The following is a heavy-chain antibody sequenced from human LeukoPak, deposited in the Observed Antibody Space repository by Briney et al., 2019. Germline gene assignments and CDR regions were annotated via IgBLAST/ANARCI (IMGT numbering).Heavy chain of an antibody. Sequence: PGGSLRLSCAASGFTFSNNWMTWVRQAPGKGLEWVASVKKDASEKYYVDSVKGRFTISRDNAKNSLYLQMNSLRAEDTAVYYCARGSEWSSGVSDYWGQGTLVTVSS. V-gene: IGHV3-7*01. CDR2: VKKDASEK. D-gene: IGHD3-3*01. CDR3: ARGSEWSSGVSDY. CDR1: GFTFSNNW. J-gene: IGHJ4*02.